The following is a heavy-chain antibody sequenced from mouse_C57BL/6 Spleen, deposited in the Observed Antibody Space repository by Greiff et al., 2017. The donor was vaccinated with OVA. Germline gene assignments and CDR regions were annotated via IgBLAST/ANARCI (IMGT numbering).Heavy chain of an antibody. CDR1: VFTFHHTY. CDR3: ARDGGFAY. CDR2: LDPAHGNT. D-gene: IGHD2-3*01. Sequence: VQLKASVAALVRPGASVPLSFTASVFTFHHTYMPWVPQSPAQFLSWIGRLDPAHGNTKYAPKFQGKDTITADTSSNTAYLQLSSLTSEDTAIYYCARDGGFAYWGQGTLVTVSA. J-gene: IGHJ3*01. V-gene: IGHV14-3*01.